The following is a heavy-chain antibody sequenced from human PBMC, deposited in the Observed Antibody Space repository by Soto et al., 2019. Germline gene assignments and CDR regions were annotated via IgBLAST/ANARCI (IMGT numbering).Heavy chain of an antibody. V-gene: IGHV4-31*03. D-gene: IGHD2-15*01. CDR2: IFVSGTT. CDR3: ARDTRVPLATAPYYYYVMDV. J-gene: IGHJ6*02. Sequence: QVQLQESGPGLVKPSQTLSLTCSVSGGSISSGHSFWTWIRQHPGKGLEWIGYIFVSGTTSYNPSLQSRVSVAVDTSKNQFSLKLTSVTAADTAVYYCARDTRVPLATAPYYYYVMDVWGQGITVTVSS. CDR1: GGSISSGHSF.